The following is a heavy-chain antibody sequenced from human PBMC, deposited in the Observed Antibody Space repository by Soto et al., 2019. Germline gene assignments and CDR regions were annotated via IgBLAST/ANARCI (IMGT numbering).Heavy chain of an antibody. CDR3: ARKDYGSGSLIDFDY. CDR2: IYHSGRT. Sequence: PSETLSLTCAVSGGSISSGGYSWSWIRQPPGKGLEWIGYIYHSGRTFYNPSLKSRVTISVDTSKNQFSLKLSSVTAADTAVYYCARKDYGSGSLIDFDYWGQGTLVTVSS. J-gene: IGHJ4*02. D-gene: IGHD3-10*01. CDR1: GGSISSGGYS. V-gene: IGHV4-30-2*01.